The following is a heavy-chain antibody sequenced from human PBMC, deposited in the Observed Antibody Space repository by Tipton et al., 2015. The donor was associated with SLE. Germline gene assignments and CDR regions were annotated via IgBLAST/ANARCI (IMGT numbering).Heavy chain of an antibody. D-gene: IGHD1-26*01. CDR1: GGSVSGYF. Sequence: TLSLTCSVSGGSVSGYFWSWIRQPAGKRLEWIGRIYTSGITNYNPSLKSRVTMSVDTSKNQFSLKLSSVTAADTALYYCARHFSGSYSFDYWGQGKLVTVSS. V-gene: IGHV4-4*07. CDR3: ARHFSGSYSFDY. CDR2: IYTSGIT. J-gene: IGHJ4*02.